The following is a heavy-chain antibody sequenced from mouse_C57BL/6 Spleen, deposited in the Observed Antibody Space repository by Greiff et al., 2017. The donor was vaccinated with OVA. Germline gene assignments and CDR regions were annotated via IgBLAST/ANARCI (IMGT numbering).Heavy chain of an antibody. D-gene: IGHD1-1*01. CDR1: GYTFTSYW. V-gene: IGHV1-53*01. J-gene: IGHJ3*01. CDR3: ARYPLGYGSLLAWFAY. Sequence: QVQLQQPGTELVKPGASVKLSCKASGYTFTSYWMHWVKQRPGQGLEWIGNINPSNGGTNYNEKFKSKATLTVDKSSSTAYMQLSSLTSEDSAVYYCARYPLGYGSLLAWFAYWGQGTLVTVSA. CDR2: INPSNGGT.